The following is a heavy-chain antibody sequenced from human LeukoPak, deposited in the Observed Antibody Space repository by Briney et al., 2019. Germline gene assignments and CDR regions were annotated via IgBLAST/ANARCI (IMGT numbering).Heavy chain of an antibody. CDR1: GFTFSSYG. CDR2: ISGSGGRT. D-gene: IGHD3-10*01. Sequence: GGSLRLSCAASGFTFSSYGMSWVRQAPGKGLEWVSVISGSGGRTYYADSVKGRFTISRDNSKNTLYLQMNSLRAEDTAVYYCASNYGSGSYRNAFDIWGQGTMVTVSS. CDR3: ASNYGSGSYRNAFDI. V-gene: IGHV3-23*01. J-gene: IGHJ3*02.